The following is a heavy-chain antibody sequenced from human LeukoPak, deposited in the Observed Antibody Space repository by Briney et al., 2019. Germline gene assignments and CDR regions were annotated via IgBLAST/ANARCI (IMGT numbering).Heavy chain of an antibody. CDR2: INTNTGNP. CDR3: ARGLYYDILTGYPGGFDP. CDR1: GYTFTSYA. Sequence: GASVKVSCKASGYTFTSYAMNWVRQAPGQGLEWMGWINTNTGNPTYAQGFTGRFVFSLDTSVSTAYLQISSLKAEDTAVYYCARGLYYDILTGYPGGFDPWGQGTLVTVSS. D-gene: IGHD3-9*01. J-gene: IGHJ5*02. V-gene: IGHV7-4-1*02.